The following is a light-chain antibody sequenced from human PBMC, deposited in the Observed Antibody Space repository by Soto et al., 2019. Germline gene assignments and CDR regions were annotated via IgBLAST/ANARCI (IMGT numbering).Light chain of an antibody. CDR3: SSYTTISNWV. CDR2: DVS. J-gene: IGLJ3*02. Sequence: QSALTQPASVTGSPGQSITISCTGTSSDVGSYNYVSWYQQHPGKVPKLMIHDVSNRPSGVSYRFSGSKSGNTASLTISGLQAEDEADYYCSSYTTISNWVFGGGTKVTVL. CDR1: SSDVGSYNY. V-gene: IGLV2-14*03.